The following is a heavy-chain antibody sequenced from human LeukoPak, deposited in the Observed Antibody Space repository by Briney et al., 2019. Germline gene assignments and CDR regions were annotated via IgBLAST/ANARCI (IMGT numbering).Heavy chain of an antibody. CDR1: GYSISSGYY. Sequence: SETLSLNCTASGYSISSGYYWGWIRQPPGTGLEWIGSIYHSGSTFYNPSLKSRVTISVATSKNQFSLKLSSVTAADTAVYYCARFYQVVMDAFDIWGQGTMFTVSS. CDR3: ARFYQVVMDAFDI. J-gene: IGHJ3*02. CDR2: IYHSGST. V-gene: IGHV4-38-2*02. D-gene: IGHD3-22*01.